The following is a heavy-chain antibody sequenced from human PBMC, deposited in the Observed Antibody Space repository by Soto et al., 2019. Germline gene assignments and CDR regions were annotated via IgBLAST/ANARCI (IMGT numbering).Heavy chain of an antibody. CDR2: IIPIFGTA. V-gene: IGHV1-69*13. D-gene: IGHD6-13*01. CDR3: AREDAEQQLVGVNPFDI. CDR1: GGTFSSYA. Sequence: SVKVSCKASGGTFSSYAISWVRQAPGQGLEWMGGIIPIFGTANYAQKFQGRVTITADESTSTAYMELSSLRSEDTAAYYCAREDAEQQLVGVNPFDIWGQGTMVTVSS. J-gene: IGHJ3*02.